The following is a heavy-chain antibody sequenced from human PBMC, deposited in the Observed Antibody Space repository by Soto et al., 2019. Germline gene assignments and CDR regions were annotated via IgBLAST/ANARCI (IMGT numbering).Heavy chain of an antibody. D-gene: IGHD4-17*01. CDR2: IYYSGST. Sequence: SETLSLTYTVSGGSISSYYWSWIRQPPGKGLEWIGYIYYSGSTNYNPSLKSRVTISVDTSKNQSSLKLSSVTAADTAVYYCARRYGASFDYWGQGTLVTVSS. CDR3: ARRYGASFDY. J-gene: IGHJ4*02. CDR1: GGSISSYY. V-gene: IGHV4-59*01.